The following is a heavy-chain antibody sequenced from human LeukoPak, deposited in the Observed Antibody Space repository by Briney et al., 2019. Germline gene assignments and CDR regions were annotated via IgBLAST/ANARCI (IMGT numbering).Heavy chain of an antibody. CDR3: ARQTTVTSRGAFDI. Sequence: SETLSLTCTVSGGSISSGDYYWTWIRQHPGKGLEWIGNIYYSGSTYFNPSLKTRITISIDTSKNQFSLKLSSVTAADTAVYYCARQTTVTSRGAFDIWGQGTMVTVSS. CDR1: GGSISSGDYY. D-gene: IGHD4-17*01. V-gene: IGHV4-31*03. CDR2: IYYSGST. J-gene: IGHJ3*02.